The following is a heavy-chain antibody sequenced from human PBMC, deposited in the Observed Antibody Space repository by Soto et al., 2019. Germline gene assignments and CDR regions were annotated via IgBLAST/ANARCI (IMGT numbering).Heavy chain of an antibody. V-gene: IGHV2-26*01. CDR2: IFSNDEK. J-gene: IGHJ4*02. CDR1: GFSLSNARMG. D-gene: IGHD3-22*01. CDR3: ARDFYDSSGYYSFDY. Sequence: SGPALVNPTETLTLTCTVSGFSLSNARMGVSWIRQPPGKALEWLAHIFSNDEKSYSTSLKSRLTISKDTSKSQVVLTMTNMDPVGTATYXCARDFYDSSGYYSFDYWGQGTLVTVSS.